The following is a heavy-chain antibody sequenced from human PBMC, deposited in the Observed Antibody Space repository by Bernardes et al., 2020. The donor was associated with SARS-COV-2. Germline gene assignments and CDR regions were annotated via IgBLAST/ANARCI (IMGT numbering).Heavy chain of an antibody. Sequence: ASVKVSCKASGYTFTSYVIIWVRQAPGQGLEWMGWISAYNGNTNYAQKLQGRVTMTTDTSTSTAYMELRSLRSDDTAVYYCARDLMDIVVVVAATDDAFDSWGQGKMVTVSS. J-gene: IGHJ3*02. CDR3: ARDLMDIVVVVAATDDAFDS. CDR1: GYTFTSYV. D-gene: IGHD2-15*01. V-gene: IGHV1-18*01. CDR2: ISAYNGNT.